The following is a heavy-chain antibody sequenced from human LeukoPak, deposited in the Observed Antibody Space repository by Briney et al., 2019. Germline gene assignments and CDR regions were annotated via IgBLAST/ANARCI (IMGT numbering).Heavy chain of an antibody. Sequence: ASVKVSCKASGGTXSSYAISWVRQAPGQGLEWMGRIIPILGIANYAQKFQGRVTITADKSTSTAYMELSSLRPEDTAVYYCARDGDGGNSDYWGQGTLVTVSS. CDR2: IIPILGIA. J-gene: IGHJ4*02. CDR3: ARDGDGGNSDY. CDR1: GGTXSSYA. D-gene: IGHD4-23*01. V-gene: IGHV1-69*04.